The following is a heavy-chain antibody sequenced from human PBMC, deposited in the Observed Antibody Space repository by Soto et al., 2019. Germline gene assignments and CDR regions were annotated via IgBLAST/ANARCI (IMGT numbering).Heavy chain of an antibody. CDR1: GFTFSSYG. CDR3: ARGPHIPPHFAPYFDY. Sequence: QVQLVESGGGVVQPGRSLRLSCAASGFTFSSYGMHWVRQAPGKGLEWVAVIWYDGSNKYYADSVKGRFTISRDNSKNTLYLQMNSLRAEDTAVYYCARGPHIPPHFAPYFDYWCQGTLVTVSS. D-gene: IGHD2-21*01. J-gene: IGHJ4*02. CDR2: IWYDGSNK. V-gene: IGHV3-33*01.